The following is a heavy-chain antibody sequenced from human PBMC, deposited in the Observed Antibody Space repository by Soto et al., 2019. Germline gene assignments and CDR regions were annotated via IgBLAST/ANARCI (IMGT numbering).Heavy chain of an antibody. CDR2: IRGNGDSP. CDR3: VKSRGGDNFDFFD. V-gene: IGHV3-64D*06. CDR1: GFTFSSYT. Sequence: GGSLRLSCSASGFTFSSYTMHWVRQAPGKGLDYVSGIRGNGDSPFYADSVKGRFTISRDNSKNALYLLMSSLSADDTAVYYCVKSRGGDNFDFFDWGQGALVTVSS. J-gene: IGHJ4*02. D-gene: IGHD2-21*01.